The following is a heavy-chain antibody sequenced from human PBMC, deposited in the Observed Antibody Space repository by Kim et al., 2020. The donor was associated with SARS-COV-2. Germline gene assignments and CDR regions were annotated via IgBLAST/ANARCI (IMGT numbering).Heavy chain of an antibody. CDR3: ARDEETYGGDY. D-gene: IGHD4-17*01. CDR2: I. V-gene: IGHV3-21*01. Sequence: ISYADSVKGRYTISRDNAKNSLYLQMNSRRAEDTAVYYCARDEETYGGDYWGQGTLVTVSS. J-gene: IGHJ4*02.